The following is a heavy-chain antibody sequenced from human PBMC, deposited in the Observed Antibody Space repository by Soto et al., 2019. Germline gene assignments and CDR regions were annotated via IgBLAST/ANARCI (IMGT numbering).Heavy chain of an antibody. D-gene: IGHD6-19*01. Sequence: ASVKVSCKTSGYTFTNFGVSWLRQAPGQGLEWMGWISGYSDDSKYAERLQGRVTMTTDKSTSTAYMELRNLRYDDTAVYYCATDKWVGVAGSFDLWGQRSLVTVSS. CDR2: ISGYSDDS. J-gene: IGHJ5*02. V-gene: IGHV1-18*01. CDR3: ATDKWVGVAGSFDL. CDR1: GYTFTNFG.